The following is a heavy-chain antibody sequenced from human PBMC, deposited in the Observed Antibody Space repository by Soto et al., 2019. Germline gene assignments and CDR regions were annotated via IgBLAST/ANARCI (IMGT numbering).Heavy chain of an antibody. CDR2: ISDSGGST. J-gene: IGHJ4*02. CDR1: GFTFSSYA. CDR3: AKLRGSGSYYIFDY. Sequence: PGGSLRLSCAASGFTFSSYAMSWVRQAPGKGLEWVSGISDSGGSTYYADSVKGRFTISRDNSKNTLYLQMNSLRAEDTAVYFCAKLRGSGSYYIFDYWGQGTLVTVSS. V-gene: IGHV3-23*01. D-gene: IGHD3-10*01.